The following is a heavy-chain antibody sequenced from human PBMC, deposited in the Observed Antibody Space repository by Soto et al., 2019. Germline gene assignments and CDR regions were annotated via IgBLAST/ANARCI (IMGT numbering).Heavy chain of an antibody. Sequence: EVQVLESGGGLVQPGGSLRLSCVGSGFIFSNYAMAWVRQAPGKGLEWVSGFGGSGGTYYADSVKGRYTISRDNSKNTLYLQMNILRVEDTAVYYCATSQSSLYYMDVWGKGTAVTVSS. V-gene: IGHV3-23*01. J-gene: IGHJ6*03. CDR1: GFIFSNYA. CDR3: ATSQSSLYYMDV. CDR2: FGGSGGT.